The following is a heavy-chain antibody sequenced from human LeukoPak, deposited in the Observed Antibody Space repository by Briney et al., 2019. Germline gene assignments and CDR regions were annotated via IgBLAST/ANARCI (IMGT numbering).Heavy chain of an antibody. CDR1: GFTFSSYA. CDR3: ARGSAYYDFWSGLGTGSYYYYGMDV. CDR2: ISSNGGST. J-gene: IGHJ6*02. D-gene: IGHD3-3*01. Sequence: PGGSLRLSCAASGFTFSSYAMHWVRQAPGKGLEYVSAISSNGGSTYYANSVKGRFTISRDNSKNTLYLQMGGLRAEDMAVYYCARGSAYYDFWSGLGTGSYYYYGMDVWGQGTTVTVSS. V-gene: IGHV3-64*01.